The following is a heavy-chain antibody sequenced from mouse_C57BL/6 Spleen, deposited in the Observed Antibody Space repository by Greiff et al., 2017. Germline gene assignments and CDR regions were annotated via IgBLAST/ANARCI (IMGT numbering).Heavy chain of an antibody. CDR1: GYTFTSYW. V-gene: IGHV1-59*01. J-gene: IGHJ3*01. CDR2: IDPSDSYT. CDR3: ARSNYYGSISAWFAY. D-gene: IGHD1-1*01. Sequence: QVQLQQPGAELVRPGTSVKLSCKASGYTFTSYWMHWVKQRPGQGLEWIGVIDPSDSYTNYNQKFKGKATLTVDTSSSTAYMQLSSLTSEDSAVYYCARSNYYGSISAWFAYWGQGTLVTVSA.